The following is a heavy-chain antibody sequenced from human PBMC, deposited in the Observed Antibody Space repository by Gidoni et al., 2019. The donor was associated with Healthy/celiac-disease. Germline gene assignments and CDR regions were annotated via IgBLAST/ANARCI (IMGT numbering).Heavy chain of an antibody. J-gene: IGHJ4*02. D-gene: IGHD3-22*01. CDR2: ISGSGGST. Sequence: EVQLLESGGGLVQPGGSLRLSCAASGFTFSSYAMRRVRQAPGKGLEWVSAISGSGGSTYYADSVKGRFTISRDNSKNTLYLQMNSLRAEDTAVYYCAKADPLVTYYYDSSGYPLFDYWGQGTLVTVSS. CDR1: GFTFSSYA. CDR3: AKADPLVTYYYDSSGYPLFDY. V-gene: IGHV3-23*01.